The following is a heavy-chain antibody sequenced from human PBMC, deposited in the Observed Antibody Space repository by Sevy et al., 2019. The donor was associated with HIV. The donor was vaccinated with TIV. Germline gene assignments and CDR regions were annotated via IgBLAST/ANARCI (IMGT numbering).Heavy chain of an antibody. Sequence: GGSLILSCAASGFTFSSYSMNWVRQAPGKGLEWVSSISSSSSYIYYADSVKGRFTISRDNAKNSLYLQMNSLRAEDTAVYYCARGSRSRGIVVVPAASGPFDYWGQGTLVTVSS. V-gene: IGHV3-21*01. CDR1: GFTFSSYS. CDR2: ISSSSSYI. D-gene: IGHD2-2*01. CDR3: ARGSRSRGIVVVPAASGPFDY. J-gene: IGHJ4*02.